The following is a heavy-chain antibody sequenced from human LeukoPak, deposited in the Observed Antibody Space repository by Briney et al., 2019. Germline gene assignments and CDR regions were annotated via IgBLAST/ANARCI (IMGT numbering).Heavy chain of an antibody. D-gene: IGHD6-19*01. J-gene: IGHJ4*02. V-gene: IGHV4-4*02. CDR2: IYHDGST. Sequence: SETLSLTCAVSGGSISSNNWWIWVRQSPEKGLEWIGEIYHDGSTNYNPSLKSRVTISMDKSKNQLSLKLNFVTAADTAVYYCTRDVRDEYTSGWYPIGYWGQGTLVTVSS. CDR1: GGSISSNNW. CDR3: TRDVRDEYTSGWYPIGY.